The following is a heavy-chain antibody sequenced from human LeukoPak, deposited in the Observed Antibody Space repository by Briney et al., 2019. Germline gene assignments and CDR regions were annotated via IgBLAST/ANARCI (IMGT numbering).Heavy chain of an antibody. D-gene: IGHD4-23*01. CDR3: ARDRYGANSPFDY. Sequence: GGSLRLSCAASGFTFSNYGMHWVRQAPGKGLEWVAVIWYDGSNKYCADSVKGRFTISRDNSKNTLYLQMDNLRAEDTAVYYCARDRYGANSPFDYWGQGTLVSVSS. J-gene: IGHJ4*02. V-gene: IGHV3-33*01. CDR2: IWYDGSNK. CDR1: GFTFSNYG.